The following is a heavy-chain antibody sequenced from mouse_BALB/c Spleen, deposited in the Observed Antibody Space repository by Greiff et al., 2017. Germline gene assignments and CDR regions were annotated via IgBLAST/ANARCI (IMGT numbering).Heavy chain of an antibody. V-gene: IGHV5-12-2*01. CDR3: ARHVGNYDAMDY. Sequence: EVHLVESGGGLVQPGGSLKLSCAASGFTFSSYTMSWVRQTPEKRLEWVAYISNGGGSTYYPDTVKGRFTISRDNAKNTLYLQMSSLKSEDTAMYYCARHVGNYDAMDYWGQGTSVTVSS. CDR1: GFTFSSYT. CDR2: ISNGGGST. D-gene: IGHD2-1*01. J-gene: IGHJ4*01.